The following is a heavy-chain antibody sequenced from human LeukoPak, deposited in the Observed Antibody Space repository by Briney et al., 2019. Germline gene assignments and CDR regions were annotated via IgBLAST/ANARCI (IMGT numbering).Heavy chain of an antibody. CDR3: AKELSTVTTETGYFDY. CDR2: IWYDGSNK. Sequence: PGRSLRLSCAASGFTFSSYGMHWVRQAPGKGLEWVAAIWYDGSNKYYADSVKGRFTISRDNSKNTLYLQMNSLRAEDTAVYYCAKELSTVTTETGYFDYWGQGTLVTVSS. CDR1: GFTFSSYG. J-gene: IGHJ4*02. D-gene: IGHD4-17*01. V-gene: IGHV3-33*06.